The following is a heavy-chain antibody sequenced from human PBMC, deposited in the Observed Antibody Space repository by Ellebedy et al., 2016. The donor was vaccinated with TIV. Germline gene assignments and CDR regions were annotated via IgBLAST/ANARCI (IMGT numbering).Heavy chain of an antibody. D-gene: IGHD1-26*01. CDR3: PTADRIVGAGRGY. Sequence: GESLKISCTTSGITFSNAWMSWVRQAPGKGLEWVGRIRGNSEGGTTEDAAPVKGRFIISRDDSKNTLYLKMNSLKTEDTAIYYCPTADRIVGAGRGYWGQGTLVTVSS. CDR2: IRGNSEGGTT. CDR1: GITFSNAW. V-gene: IGHV3-15*01. J-gene: IGHJ4*02.